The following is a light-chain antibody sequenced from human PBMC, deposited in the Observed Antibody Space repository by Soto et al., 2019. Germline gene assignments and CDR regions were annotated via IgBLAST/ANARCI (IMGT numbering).Light chain of an antibody. CDR2: HAS. CDR3: QQYGDSPRS. V-gene: IGKV3-20*01. Sequence: MVLMQSPGTLSLSPGERATLACRFIRSLSSDYLAWYQQKPGQAPRLLFYHASRRATGTPDRFSVSGSGTDFTLTISRLEPGDFAVYYCQQYGDSPRSFGQGTKVDIK. CDR1: RSLSSDY. J-gene: IGKJ1*01.